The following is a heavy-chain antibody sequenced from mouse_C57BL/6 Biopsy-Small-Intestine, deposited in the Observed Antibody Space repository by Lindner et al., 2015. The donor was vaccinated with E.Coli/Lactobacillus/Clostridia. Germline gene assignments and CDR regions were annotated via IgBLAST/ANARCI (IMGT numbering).Heavy chain of an antibody. CDR1: GGTFSSYA. V-gene: IGHV1-81*01. CDR3: ASRKGYCSSSSCHYMLDY. D-gene: IGHD1-1*01. CDR2: IIPIFGTP. J-gene: IGHJ4*01. Sequence: SVKVSCQASGGTFSSYAISWVRQAPGQGLEWMGGIIPIFGTPNYAQKFQGRVTITADKSTSTAYMELSSLRSEDTAVYYCASRKGYCSSSSCHYMLDYWGQGTLVTVSS.